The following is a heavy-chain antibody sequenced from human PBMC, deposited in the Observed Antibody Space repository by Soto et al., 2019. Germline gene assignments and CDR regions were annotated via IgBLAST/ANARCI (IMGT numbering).Heavy chain of an antibody. Sequence: GASVKVSCKVSGYTLTELSMHWVRQAPGKGLEWMGGFDPEDGETIYAQKFQGRVTMTEDTSTDTAYMELSSLRSEDTAVYYCAAVTYYYDSSGYFSEYFQHWGQGTLVTVSS. J-gene: IGHJ1*01. CDR1: GYTLTELS. CDR3: AAVTYYYDSSGYFSEYFQH. V-gene: IGHV1-24*01. CDR2: FDPEDGET. D-gene: IGHD3-22*01.